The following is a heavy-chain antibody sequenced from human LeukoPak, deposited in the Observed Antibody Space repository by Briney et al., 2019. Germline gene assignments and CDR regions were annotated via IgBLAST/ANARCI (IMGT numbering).Heavy chain of an antibody. J-gene: IGHJ6*03. Sequence: PSETLSLTCAVYGGSFSGYYWSWIRQPPGKGLEWIGEINHSGSTNYNPSLKSRVTISVDTSKNQFSLKLSSVTAADTAVYYCARQVYYGSGSYYTAYYYYMDVWGKGTTVTVSS. V-gene: IGHV4-34*01. CDR2: INHSGST. D-gene: IGHD3-10*01. CDR3: ARQVYYGSGSYYTAYYYYMDV. CDR1: GGSFSGYY.